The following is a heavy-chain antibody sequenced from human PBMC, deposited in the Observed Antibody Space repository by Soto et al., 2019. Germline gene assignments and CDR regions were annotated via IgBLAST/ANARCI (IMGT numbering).Heavy chain of an antibody. V-gene: IGHV3-11*01. D-gene: IGHD5-12*01. Sequence: GGFLRLSCAASGFTFSDYYIHWIRRAPGKGLEWISYISGNGEIIQYAASARGRFTISRDNAKNSLYLQMNSLRAEDTAVYYCARVPRYSGYDWVDRASYYYYGMDVWGQGTTVTVSS. CDR2: ISGNGEII. CDR3: ARVPRYSGYDWVDRASYYYYGMDV. CDR1: GFTFSDYY. J-gene: IGHJ6*02.